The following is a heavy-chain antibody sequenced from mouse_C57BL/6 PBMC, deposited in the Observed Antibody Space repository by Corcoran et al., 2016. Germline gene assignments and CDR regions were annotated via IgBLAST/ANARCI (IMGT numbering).Heavy chain of an antibody. CDR2: INTYSGVP. Sequence: QIQLVQSGPELKKPGETVKISCKASGYTFTTYGMSWVKQAPGKGLKWMGWINTYSGVPTYADDFKGRFAFSLETSASTAYLQINNLKNEDTATYCCARDYYGSSYAMDYWGQGTSVTVSS. V-gene: IGHV9-3*01. D-gene: IGHD1-1*01. CDR3: ARDYYGSSYAMDY. J-gene: IGHJ4*01. CDR1: GYTFTTYG.